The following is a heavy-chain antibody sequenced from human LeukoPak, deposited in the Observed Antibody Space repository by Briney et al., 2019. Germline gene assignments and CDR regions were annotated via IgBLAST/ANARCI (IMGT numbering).Heavy chain of an antibody. J-gene: IGHJ4*02. CDR1: GDSVFSNTAA. CDR2: TYYRSKWYN. CDR3: VRGGYSYGFDYFDN. D-gene: IGHD5-18*01. V-gene: IGHV6-1*01. Sequence: SQTLSLTCAISGDSVFSNTAAWSWIRQSPSRGLEWLGRTYYRSKWYNDYAVSVKSRITINPDTSKNQFSLQLKFVTPEDTAVYYCVRGGYSYGFDYFDNWGQGTLVAVSS.